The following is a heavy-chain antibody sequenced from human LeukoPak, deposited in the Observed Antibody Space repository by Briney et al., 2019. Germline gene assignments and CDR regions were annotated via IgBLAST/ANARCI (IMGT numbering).Heavy chain of an antibody. CDR2: IYHSGRT. D-gene: IGHD3-10*01. CDR3: ARGGGEEFGEYDVFDY. J-gene: IGHJ4*02. CDR1: GGSISSGGYS. Sequence: SQTLSLTCAVSGGSISSGGYSWSWIRQPTGKGLEWIGYIYHSGRTYYNPSLKSRVTISIDRSKNQFSLRLSSVTAAGTAVYYCARGGGEEFGEYDVFDYWGQGTVVTLSS. V-gene: IGHV4-30-2*01.